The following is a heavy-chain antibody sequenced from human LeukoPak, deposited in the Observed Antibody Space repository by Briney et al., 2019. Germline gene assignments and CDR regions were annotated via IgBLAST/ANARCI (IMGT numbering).Heavy chain of an antibody. Sequence: SETLSLTCTVSGDSISSGDYYWSWIRQPPGKGLEWIGYIYYSGSTYYSPSLKSRVTISVDTSKNQFSLKLSSVTAADTAVYYCARASMPYYYDSSAGFDPWGQGTLVTVSS. CDR1: GDSISSGDYY. CDR2: IYYSGST. CDR3: ARASMPYYYDSSAGFDP. D-gene: IGHD3-22*01. J-gene: IGHJ5*02. V-gene: IGHV4-30-4*01.